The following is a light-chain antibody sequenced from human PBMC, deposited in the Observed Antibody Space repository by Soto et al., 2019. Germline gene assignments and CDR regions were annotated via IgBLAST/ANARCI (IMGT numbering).Light chain of an antibody. V-gene: IGKV3-20*01. J-gene: IGKJ3*01. CDR3: QQYGSLLFT. CDR1: QSVSSSY. Sequence: EIVLTQSPGTLSLSPGERATLSCRASQSVSSSYLAWYQQKPGQAPKLLIYGASSRATGIPDRFSGSGSGTDFTITISRLEPEDFAVYYCQQYGSLLFTFGPGTKVDIK. CDR2: GAS.